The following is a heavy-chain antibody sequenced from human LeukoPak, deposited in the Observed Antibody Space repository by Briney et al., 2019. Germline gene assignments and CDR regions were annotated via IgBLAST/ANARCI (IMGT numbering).Heavy chain of an antibody. Sequence: PGGSLRLSCAASGFTFSSYGMHSVRQAPGKGLEWVAVIWYDGSNKYYADSVKGRFTISRDNSKNTLYLQMNSLRAEDTAVYYCARDSGPFDIWGQGTMVTVSS. V-gene: IGHV3-33*01. J-gene: IGHJ3*02. CDR3: ARDSGPFDI. CDR2: IWYDGSNK. CDR1: GFTFSSYG.